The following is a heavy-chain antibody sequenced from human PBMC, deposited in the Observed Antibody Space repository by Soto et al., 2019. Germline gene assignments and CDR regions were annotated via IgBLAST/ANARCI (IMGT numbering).Heavy chain of an antibody. J-gene: IGHJ6*03. Sequence: SETLSLTCAVYGGSFSGYYWSWIRQPPGKGLEWIGEINHSGSTNYNPSLKSRVTISVDTSKNQFSLKLSSVTAADTAVYYCARAPKGYCSSTSCLGPMFMDVWGKGTTVTVSS. D-gene: IGHD2-2*01. CDR2: INHSGST. CDR1: GGSFSGYY. CDR3: ARAPKGYCSSTSCLGPMFMDV. V-gene: IGHV4-34*01.